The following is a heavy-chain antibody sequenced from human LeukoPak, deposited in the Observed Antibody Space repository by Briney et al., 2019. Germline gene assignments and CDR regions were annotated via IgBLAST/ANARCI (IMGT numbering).Heavy chain of an antibody. J-gene: IGHJ4*02. CDR3: ATDRWSAAGPFDF. D-gene: IGHD6-13*01. CDR1: GHIFNELS. CDR2: FDPEDGET. V-gene: IGHV1-24*01. Sequence: ASVEVSCKVSGHIFNELSMHWVRQAPGKGLEWMGSFDPEDGETVYAQKFQGRLTMTEDTSTDTAYMELSSLRSEDTAVYYCATDRWSAAGPFDFWGQGTLVTVSS.